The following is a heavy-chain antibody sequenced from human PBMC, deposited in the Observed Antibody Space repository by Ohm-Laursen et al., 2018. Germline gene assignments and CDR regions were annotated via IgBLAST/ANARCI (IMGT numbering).Heavy chain of an antibody. J-gene: IGHJ4*02. CDR2: IYYSGTT. CDR3: ARGRAAAGSPIDY. D-gene: IGHD6-13*01. Sequence: TLSLTCTVSVASISSGGYCWNWLRQHPGKGLEWIGHIYYSGTTSYNPSLKSRLTISIDTSENQFSLKLSSVTAADTAMYYCARGRAAAGSPIDYWGQGTLVTVSS. V-gene: IGHV4-31*03. CDR1: VASISSGGYC.